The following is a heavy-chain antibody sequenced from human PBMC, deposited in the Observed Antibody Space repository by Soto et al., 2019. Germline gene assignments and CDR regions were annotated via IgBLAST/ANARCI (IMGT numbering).Heavy chain of an antibody. V-gene: IGHV3-23*01. CDR1: GITISNYP. CDR2: ISGSGDRT. D-gene: IGHD3-22*01. CDR3: VKDDGGYPSTAPH. Sequence: EVQLLESGGGLVQPGGSLRLSCAASGITISNYPMSWVRQAPGKGLDWVSGISGSGDRTYYADSAKGRFSISKDISTNSLSLQLDSVRVEDTAVYFCVKDDGGYPSTAPHWGQGTLVTVSS. J-gene: IGHJ4*02.